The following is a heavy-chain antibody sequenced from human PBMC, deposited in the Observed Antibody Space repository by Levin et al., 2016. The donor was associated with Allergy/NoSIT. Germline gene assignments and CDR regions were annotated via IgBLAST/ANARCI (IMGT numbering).Heavy chain of an antibody. Sequence: WIRQPPGKGLEWIGYIYYSGSTYYNPSLKSRVTISADTSKNQFSLKLSSVTAADTAVYYCARMPNQAVAISSFDRWGQGTLVTVSS. V-gene: IGHV4-31*02. CDR3: ARMPNQAVAISSFDR. J-gene: IGHJ4*02. D-gene: IGHD6-19*01. CDR2: IYYSGST.